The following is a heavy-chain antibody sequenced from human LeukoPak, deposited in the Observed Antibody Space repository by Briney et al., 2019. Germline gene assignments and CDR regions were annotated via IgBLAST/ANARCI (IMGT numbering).Heavy chain of an antibody. V-gene: IGHV4-34*01. CDR2: INHSGST. CDR1: GESFSGYY. J-gene: IGHJ4*02. Sequence: SETLSLTCAVYGESFSGYYWSWIRQPPGKGLEWIGEINHSGSTNYNPSLKSRVTMSVDTSKNQFSLKLSSVTAADTAVYYCARGMLSLPVWGQGTLVTVSS. D-gene: IGHD3-10*02. CDR3: ARGMLSLPV.